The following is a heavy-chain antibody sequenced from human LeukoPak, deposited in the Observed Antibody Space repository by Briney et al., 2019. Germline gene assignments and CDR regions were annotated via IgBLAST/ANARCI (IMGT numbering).Heavy chain of an antibody. Sequence: GGSLRLSCAASGFTFSDYDMHWVRQATGKGLEWVSAIGTAGDTYYTGSVKGRFTISRENAKNSLYLQMNSLRAGGTAVYYWARVAKERVGGVYYFDYWGQGTLVTVSS. J-gene: IGHJ4*02. CDR2: IGTAGDT. CDR3: ARVAKERVGGVYYFDY. CDR1: GFTFSDYD. D-gene: IGHD1-1*01. V-gene: IGHV3-13*01.